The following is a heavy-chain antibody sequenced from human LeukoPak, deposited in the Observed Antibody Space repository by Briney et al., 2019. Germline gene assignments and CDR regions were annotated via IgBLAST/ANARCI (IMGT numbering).Heavy chain of an antibody. Sequence: GRSLRLSCTASGVTFGDYAMSWVRQAPGKGLEWVGFSRSKAYGGTTEYAASVKGKFTISRDDSKSIAYLQMNSLKTDDTAVYYCTSLPYYDFWSGYYWFDYWGQGTLVTVSS. CDR1: GVTFGDYA. CDR2: SRSKAYGGTT. J-gene: IGHJ4*02. D-gene: IGHD3-3*01. CDR3: TSLPYYDFWSGYYWFDY. V-gene: IGHV3-49*04.